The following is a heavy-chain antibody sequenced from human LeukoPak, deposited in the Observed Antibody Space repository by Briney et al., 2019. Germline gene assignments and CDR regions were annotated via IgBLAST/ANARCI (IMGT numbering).Heavy chain of an antibody. Sequence: SETLSLTCAVYGGSFSGYYWSWIRQPPGKGLEWIGEINHSGSTNYNPSLKSRVTISVDTSKNQFSLKLSSVTAADTAVYYCARRRGSTYGLRLYYFDYWGQGTLVTVSS. V-gene: IGHV4-34*01. D-gene: IGHD3-16*01. J-gene: IGHJ4*02. CDR1: GGSFSGYY. CDR2: INHSGST. CDR3: ARRRGSTYGLRLYYFDY.